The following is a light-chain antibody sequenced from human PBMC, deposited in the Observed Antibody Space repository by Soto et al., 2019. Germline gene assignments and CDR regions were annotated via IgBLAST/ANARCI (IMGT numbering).Light chain of an antibody. V-gene: IGLV2-23*01. CDR1: SSDVGSYSL. J-gene: IGLJ1*01. Sequence: QSVLTQPASVSGSPGQSITISCTGTSSDVGSYSLLSWYQHHPGKAPKLIIYEDIKGPSGVLNRFSGSKSGNTASLRISGLQAEDEADYYCYTYAGGSTYLFGTGTKSPS. CDR3: YTYAGGSTYL. CDR2: EDI.